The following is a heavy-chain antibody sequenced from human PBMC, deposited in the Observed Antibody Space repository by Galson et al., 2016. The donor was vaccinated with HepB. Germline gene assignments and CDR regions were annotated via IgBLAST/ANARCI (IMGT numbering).Heavy chain of an antibody. V-gene: IGHV3-30*18. D-gene: IGHD3-9*01. CDR2: ISHDGSNS. J-gene: IGHJ4*02. CDR3: AKGDYDVLRYSDH. CDR1: GFTFNVYC. Sequence: SLRLSCAASGFTFNVYCMHWVRQAPGKGLEWVASISHDGSNSYHVDSVKGRFTISRDNFKSTLYLEMNSLRGEDTAIYYCAKGDYDVLRYSDHWGQGTLVSVSS.